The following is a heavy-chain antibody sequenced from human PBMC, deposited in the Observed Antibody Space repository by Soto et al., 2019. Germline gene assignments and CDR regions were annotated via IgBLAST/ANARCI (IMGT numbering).Heavy chain of an antibody. D-gene: IGHD4-17*01. J-gene: IGHJ4*02. V-gene: IGHV1-18*01. CDR1: GYTFTSFG. CDR2: ISAYNGNT. CDR3: ARGGTTIDY. Sequence: QVQLVQSGAEVKKPGASVKVSCKASGYTFTSFGISWVRQAPGQGLEWMGWISAYNGNTNYAQKFQGRVTMTTDTSTNKTSMAGRSVRFGDAAVYSCARGGTTIDYWGQGNLVTVSS.